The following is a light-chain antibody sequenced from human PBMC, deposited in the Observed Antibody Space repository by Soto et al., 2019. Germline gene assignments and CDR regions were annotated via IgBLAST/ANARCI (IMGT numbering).Light chain of an antibody. J-gene: IGKJ1*01. CDR3: QQYVTAFRT. CDR1: QTISSW. CDR2: KAS. V-gene: IGKV1-5*03. Sequence: DIQMTQAPSTLSGSVGDRVTITCRASQTISSWLAWYQQTPGKAPKVLIYKASTLTSGVPSRFSGSGSGTGFTLTISSLQLDDFSTYYCQQYVTAFRTFGQGTKV.